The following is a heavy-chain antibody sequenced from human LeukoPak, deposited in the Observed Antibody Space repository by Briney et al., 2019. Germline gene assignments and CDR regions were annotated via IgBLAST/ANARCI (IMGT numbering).Heavy chain of an antibody. CDR2: IYYSGST. D-gene: IGHD1-26*01. V-gene: IGHV4-39*01. CDR3: ARHEYSGSYYGLSWFDP. Sequence: SETLSLTCTVSGGSISSSGYYWGWIRQPPGKGLEWIASIYYSGSTYYNPSLKSQVTISVDTSKNQLSLKLSSLTAADTAVYYCARHEYSGSYYGLSWFDPWGQGTLVTVSS. CDR1: GGSISSSGYY. J-gene: IGHJ5*02.